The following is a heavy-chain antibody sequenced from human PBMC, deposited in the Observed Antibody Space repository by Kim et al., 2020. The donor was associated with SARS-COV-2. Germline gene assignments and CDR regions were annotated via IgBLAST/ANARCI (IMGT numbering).Heavy chain of an antibody. Sequence: GGSLRLSCAASGFTFISYWMHWVRQVPGKGLVWVSRINGDGSSTSYADSVKGRFTISRDNAKNTVYLQMNTLRDEDTAVYYCTRGGPYSSSNFDYWGQGNLVTVSS. CDR3: TRGGPYSSSNFDY. CDR1: GFTFISYW. J-gene: IGHJ4*02. V-gene: IGHV3-74*01. D-gene: IGHD6-6*01. CDR2: INGDGSST.